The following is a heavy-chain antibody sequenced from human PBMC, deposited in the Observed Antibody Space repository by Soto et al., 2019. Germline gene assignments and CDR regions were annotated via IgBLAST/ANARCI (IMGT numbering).Heavy chain of an antibody. CDR2: IDAGNGNT. V-gene: IGHV1-3*01. CDR1: GYTLSTST. D-gene: IGHD2-2*01. Sequence: ASVKVSCKASGYTLSTSTVHWVRQAPGQRLEWMGWIDAGNGNTKYSQKFQGRVTITTDTSANTAYMELSSLKSEDTAVYYCARYSPRVVQAAITAFWGQGPLAPVPS. CDR3: ARYSPRVVQAAITAF. J-gene: IGHJ4*02.